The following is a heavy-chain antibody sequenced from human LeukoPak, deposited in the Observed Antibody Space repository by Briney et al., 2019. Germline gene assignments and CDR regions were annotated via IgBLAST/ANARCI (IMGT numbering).Heavy chain of an antibody. CDR3: ARDKYYDSSGYYVLYYFDY. CDR1: GGSISSSSYY. Sequence: SETLSLTCTVSGGSISSSSYYWGWIRQPPGKGLEWIGSIYYSGSTYYNPSLKSRVTISVDTSKNQFSLKLSSVTAADTAVYYCARDKYYDSSGYYVLYYFDYWGQGTLVTVSS. D-gene: IGHD3-22*01. V-gene: IGHV4-39*07. J-gene: IGHJ4*02. CDR2: IYYSGST.